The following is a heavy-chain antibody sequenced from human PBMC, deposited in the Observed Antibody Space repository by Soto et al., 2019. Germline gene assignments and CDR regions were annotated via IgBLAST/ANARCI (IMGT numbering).Heavy chain of an antibody. D-gene: IGHD3-16*01. Sequence: ESGGGVVKPGRSLRLSCAASGFTFSSYAMHWVRQAPCKGLEWVAVLSYDGSNKYYADSVKGRFTISRDNSKNTLYLQMNSLRDEDTDVYYCARDLGGAIDDWGQGTLVTVSS. CDR1: GFTFSSYA. CDR2: LSYDGSNK. CDR3: ARDLGGAIDD. J-gene: IGHJ4*02. V-gene: IGHV3-30-3*01.